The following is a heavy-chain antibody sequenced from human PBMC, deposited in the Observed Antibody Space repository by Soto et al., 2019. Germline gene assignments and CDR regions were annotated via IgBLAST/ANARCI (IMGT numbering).Heavy chain of an antibody. D-gene: IGHD1-1*01. J-gene: IGHJ6*02. V-gene: IGHV1-58*01. Sequence: QKQLVQSGPEVKKPGTSVKVSCQASGFSFSSSDVVWVRQARGQRLECIGWIIVGSGNTKYAPEFQDRVTFTRDMSTSTAYMELTSLRSEDTAVYYCAAEGSTTYYGMDVWGQGPTVTVSS. CDR1: GFSFSSSD. CDR3: AAEGSTTYYGMDV. CDR2: IIVGSGNT.